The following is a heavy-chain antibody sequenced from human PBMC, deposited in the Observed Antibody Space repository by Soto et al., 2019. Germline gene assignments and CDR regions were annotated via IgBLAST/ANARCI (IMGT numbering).Heavy chain of an antibody. CDR2: MNTNSGNT. J-gene: IGHJ5*02. D-gene: IGHD1-1*01. CDR1: GYTFTSYD. CDR3: ASLCNDVRNHYWFDP. V-gene: IGHV1-8*01. Sequence: QVQLVQSGAEVKKPGASVKVSCKASGYTFTSYDISWVRQATGQGLEWMGWMNTNSGNTGYAQKFQGRVTMTRNTTISTTYMGLSSLRSEDTTVYYCASLCNDVRNHYWFDPWGQGTLVTVSS.